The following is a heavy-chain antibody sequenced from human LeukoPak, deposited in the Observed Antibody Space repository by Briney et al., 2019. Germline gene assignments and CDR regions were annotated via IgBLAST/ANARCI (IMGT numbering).Heavy chain of an antibody. Sequence: LETLSLTCAVYGGSFSGYYWSWIRQPPGKGLEWIGEINHSGSTNYNPSLKSRVTISVDTSKNQFSLKLSSVTAADTAVYYCARKSGRNVYYDSSGYLYYFDYWGQGTLVTVSS. J-gene: IGHJ4*02. CDR2: INHSGST. V-gene: IGHV4-34*01. D-gene: IGHD3-22*01. CDR3: ARKSGRNVYYDSSGYLYYFDY. CDR1: GGSFSGYY.